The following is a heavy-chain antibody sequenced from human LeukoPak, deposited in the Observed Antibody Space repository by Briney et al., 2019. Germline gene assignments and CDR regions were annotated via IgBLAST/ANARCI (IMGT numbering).Heavy chain of an antibody. CDR1: GASISSYY. J-gene: IGHJ5*02. V-gene: IGHV4-4*09. CDR3: ARHRALLSSFDP. Sequence: SETLSLTCTVSGASISSYYWTWIRQPPGKGLEWLGYIYPSGSFNYNPSLKSRVTISVDTSKKQISLKLNSVTAADTAVYYCARHRALLSSFDPWGRGTLVTVSS. CDR2: IYPSGSF. D-gene: IGHD2/OR15-2a*01.